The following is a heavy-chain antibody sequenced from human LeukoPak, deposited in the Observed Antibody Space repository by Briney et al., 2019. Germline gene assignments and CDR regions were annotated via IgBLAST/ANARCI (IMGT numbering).Heavy chain of an antibody. V-gene: IGHV1-69*13. Sequence: ASVKDSCKASGGTFSSYAISWVRQAPGQGLEWMGGIIPIFGTANYAQKFQGRVTITADESTSTAYMELSSLRSEDTAVYYCARSGSGSYLNWFDPWGQGTLVTVSS. D-gene: IGHD1-26*01. CDR2: IIPIFGTA. CDR1: GGTFSSYA. CDR3: ARSGSGSYLNWFDP. J-gene: IGHJ5*02.